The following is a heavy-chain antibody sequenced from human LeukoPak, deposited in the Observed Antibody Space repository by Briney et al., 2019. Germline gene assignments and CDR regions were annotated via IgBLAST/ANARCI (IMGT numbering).Heavy chain of an antibody. CDR3: ARDDAAAAYYYYMDV. J-gene: IGHJ6*03. CDR2: MYYSGST. V-gene: IGHV4-39*07. Sequence: SETLSLTCTVSGGFIRSSTYYWAWIRQPPGKGLEWIGSMYYSGSTYYNPSLKSRVTISVDTSKNQFSLKLSSVTAADTAVYYCARDDAAAAYYYYMDVWGKGTTVTVSS. CDR1: GGFIRSSTYY. D-gene: IGHD6-13*01.